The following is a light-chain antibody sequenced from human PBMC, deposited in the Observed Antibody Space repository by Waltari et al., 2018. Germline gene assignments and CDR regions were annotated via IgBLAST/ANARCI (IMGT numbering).Light chain of an antibody. CDR1: KSISRW. J-gene: IGKJ2*01. CDR3: QQYNSFPYT. Sequence: DIQMTQSPSTLSASVGDRVTITCRASKSISRWLAWYQQKPGKAPKRLIYKASSLESGVPSGFSGSGSGTEFTLTISSLRPDDFATYYCQQYNSFPYTFGQGTKLEIK. CDR2: KAS. V-gene: IGKV1-5*03.